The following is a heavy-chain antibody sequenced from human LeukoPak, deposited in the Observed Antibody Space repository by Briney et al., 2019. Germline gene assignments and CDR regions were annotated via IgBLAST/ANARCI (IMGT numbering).Heavy chain of an antibody. CDR3: ARTPRVGPAAIFDYYMDV. Sequence: GGSLRLSCAASGFTFSSYWMSWVRQAPGKGLEWVANIKQDGSEKYYVDSVKGRFTISRDNAKNSLYLQMNSLRAEGTAVYYCARTPRVGPAAIFDYYMDVWGKGTTVTISS. D-gene: IGHD2-2*02. V-gene: IGHV3-7*01. J-gene: IGHJ6*03. CDR1: GFTFSSYW. CDR2: IKQDGSEK.